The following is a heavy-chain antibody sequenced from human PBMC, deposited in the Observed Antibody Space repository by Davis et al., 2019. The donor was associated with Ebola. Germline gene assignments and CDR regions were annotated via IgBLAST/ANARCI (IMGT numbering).Heavy chain of an antibody. J-gene: IGHJ6*02. CDR2: IDYSGST. V-gene: IGHV4-59*01. CDR3: ARGRYMDV. Sequence: SETLSLTCTVSGGSISTYYWSWIRQPPGKGLEWIGYIDYSGSTSYNPSLKSRVTISVDTSENQFSLKVTSLTAADTAVYYCARGRYMDVWGQGTTVTVSS. D-gene: IGHD3-9*01. CDR1: GGSISTYY.